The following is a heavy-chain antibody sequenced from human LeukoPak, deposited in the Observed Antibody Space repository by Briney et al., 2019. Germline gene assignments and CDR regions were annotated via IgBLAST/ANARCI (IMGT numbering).Heavy chain of an antibody. D-gene: IGHD6-13*01. Sequence: SGTLSLTCAVSGGSISSSNGWSWVRQPPGKGLEWIGEIYHSGSTNYNPSLKRRVTISVDKPKNQFSLKLSSVTAADTAVYYCARGPWQQLAHFDYWGQGTLATVSS. CDR3: ARGPWQQLAHFDY. V-gene: IGHV4-4*02. CDR2: IYHSGST. CDR1: GGSISSSNG. J-gene: IGHJ4*02.